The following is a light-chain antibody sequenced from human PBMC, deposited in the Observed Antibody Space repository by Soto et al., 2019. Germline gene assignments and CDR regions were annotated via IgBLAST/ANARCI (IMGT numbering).Light chain of an antibody. J-gene: IGKJ2*02. V-gene: IGKV3-15*01. CDR3: QQYNNWPPWT. CDR1: QSVSSN. CDR2: GAS. Sequence: EIVMTQSPATLSVSPGERATLSCRASQSVSSNLAWYQQKPGQAPRLLIYGASTRATGIPARFSGSGSGTDVTLTISSLQSEDFAVYYCQQYNNWPPWTFGQGTKLEIK.